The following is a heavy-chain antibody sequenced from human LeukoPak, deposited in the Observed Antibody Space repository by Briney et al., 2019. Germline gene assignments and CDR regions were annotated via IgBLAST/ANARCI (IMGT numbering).Heavy chain of an antibody. J-gene: IGHJ3*01. Sequence: GGSLRLSCAASGFIFSNYALVWVRQAPGKGLEWVSSIWGSGVTTRYADAVKGRFTITRDNSKNTLYLQMKSLGADETAVYFCGGDPNGDYVGAFEFWGQGTMVTVSS. D-gene: IGHD4-17*01. CDR1: GFIFSNYA. CDR2: IWGSGVTT. V-gene: IGHV3-23*01. CDR3: GGDPNGDYVGAFEF.